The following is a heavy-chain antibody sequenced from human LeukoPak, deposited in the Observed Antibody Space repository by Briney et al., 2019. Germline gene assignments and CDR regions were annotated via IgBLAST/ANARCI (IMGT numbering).Heavy chain of an antibody. CDR1: GYTFTGYY. D-gene: IGHD5-18*01. J-gene: IGHJ4*02. Sequence: ASVKVSCKASGYTFTGYYMHWVRQAPGQGLEWMGWINTNSGGTNYAQKFQGRVTMTRDTSISTAYMELSRLRSDDTAVYYCARDVVDTAMVGGYWGQGTLVTVSS. V-gene: IGHV1-2*02. CDR2: INTNSGGT. CDR3: ARDVVDTAMVGGY.